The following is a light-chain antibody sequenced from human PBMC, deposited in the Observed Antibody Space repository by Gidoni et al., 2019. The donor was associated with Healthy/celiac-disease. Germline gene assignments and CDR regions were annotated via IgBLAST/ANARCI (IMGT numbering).Light chain of an antibody. Sequence: DIQMTQSPSTLSASVGDRVTITCRASQSISSWLAWYQQKPGKAPKPLIYDASSLESGVPSSFSGSVSGTEFILTISSLQPDDFATYYCQQYNSYSPTFGGGTKVEIK. J-gene: IGKJ4*01. V-gene: IGKV1-5*01. CDR1: QSISSW. CDR2: DAS. CDR3: QQYNSYSPT.